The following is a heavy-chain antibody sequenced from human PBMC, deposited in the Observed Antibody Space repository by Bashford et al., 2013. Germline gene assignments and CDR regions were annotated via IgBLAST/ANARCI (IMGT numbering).Heavy chain of an antibody. Sequence: SETLSLTCGVYGGSFSSYYWSWIRQPPGKGLEWIGEINHSGDTNYNPSLKSRVTISVDTSKNQFSLKLSSVTXADTAMYYCARGAQTYTYYYASGTKPHWFDPGDQGTSRTVS. J-gene: IGHJ5*02. V-gene: IGHV4-34*01. CDR3: ARGAQTYTYYYASGTKPHWFDP. D-gene: IGHD3-10*01. CDR2: INHSGDT. CDR1: GGSFSSYY.